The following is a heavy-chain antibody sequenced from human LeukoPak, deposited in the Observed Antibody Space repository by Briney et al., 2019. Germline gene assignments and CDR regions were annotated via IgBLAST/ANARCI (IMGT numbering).Heavy chain of an antibody. CDR2: INPNGGDT. CDR3: VRVGFTTSWSNFDY. D-gene: IGHD2-2*01. Sequence: ASVEVSCKAAGYNFPAYFMHWLRQAPGQGLEWMGRINPNGGDTNYAQKFQGRVTMASDTSISTAYMELNSLMSDDTAVYYCVRVGFTTSWSNFDYWGQGTLVTVSS. J-gene: IGHJ4*02. CDR1: GYNFPAYF. V-gene: IGHV1-2*06.